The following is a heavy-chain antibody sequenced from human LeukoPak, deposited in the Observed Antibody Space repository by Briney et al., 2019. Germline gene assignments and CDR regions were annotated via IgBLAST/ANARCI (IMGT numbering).Heavy chain of an antibody. D-gene: IGHD6-13*01. CDR2: INPNSGGT. J-gene: IGHJ4*02. V-gene: IGHV1-2*06. CDR3: ARAGGPPGYSRYEYYFDY. Sequence: ASVKVSCKASGYTFTGYYMHWVRQAPGQGLEWMGRINPNSGGTNYAQKFQGRVTITADESTSTAYMELSSLRSEDTAVYYCARAGGPPGYSRYEYYFDYWGQGTLVTVSS. CDR1: GYTFTGYY.